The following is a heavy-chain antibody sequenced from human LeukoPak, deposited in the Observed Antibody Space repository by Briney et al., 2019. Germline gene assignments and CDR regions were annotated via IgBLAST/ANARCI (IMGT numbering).Heavy chain of an antibody. J-gene: IGHJ4*02. V-gene: IGHV3-21*01. CDR1: GFTFSSFT. CDR2: ISSSSSDI. D-gene: IGHD3-10*01. Sequence: GGSLRLSCAASGFTFSSFTMNWVRQAPGKGLEWVSAISSSSSDIYYADSVKGRFTISRDNAKNSLYLQLNGLRADDTAVYYFARSNYGPNYLDYWGQGTLVTVSS. CDR3: ARSNYGPNYLDY.